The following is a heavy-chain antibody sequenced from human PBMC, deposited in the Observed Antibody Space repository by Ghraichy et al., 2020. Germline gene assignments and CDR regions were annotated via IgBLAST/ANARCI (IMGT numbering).Heavy chain of an antibody. CDR1: GFTFSSFA. D-gene: IGHD2-8*02. Sequence: GESLNISCAASGFTFSSFAMTWVRQAPGKGLEWVSAISGSGAYTYYADSVKGRFTISRDNSKNTLYLQMNTLRAEDTAVYYCAKNILYCTGDVCLPPSFDYWGQGTLVTVSS. CDR3: AKNILYCTGDVCLPPSFDY. CDR2: ISGSGAYT. V-gene: IGHV3-23*01. J-gene: IGHJ4*01.